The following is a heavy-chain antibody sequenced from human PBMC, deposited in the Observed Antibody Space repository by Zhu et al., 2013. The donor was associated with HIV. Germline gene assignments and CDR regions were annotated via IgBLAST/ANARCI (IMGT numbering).Heavy chain of an antibody. CDR1: GYTFTSYG. D-gene: IGHD2-21*02. CDR3: ARDPFNRLAYCGGDCYYNWFRP. CDR2: ISAYNGNT. Sequence: QVQLVQSGAEVKKPGASVKVSCKASGYTFTSYGISWVRQAPGQGLEWMGWISAYNGNTNYAQKLQGRVTMTTDTSTSTAYMELRSLRSDDTAVYYCARDPFNRLAYCGGDCYYNWFRPRGPREPWSPSPQ. J-gene: IGHJ5*02. V-gene: IGHV1-18*01.